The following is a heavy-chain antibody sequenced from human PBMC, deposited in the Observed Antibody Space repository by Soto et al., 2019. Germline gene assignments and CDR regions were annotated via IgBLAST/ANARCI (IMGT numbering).Heavy chain of an antibody. V-gene: IGHV4-30-2*01. Sequence: PSETLSLTFTVSGASINSGGYSWTWIRQPPGEGLEWIGYFSHTGGTYYNPSLKSRVIISIDGSKNHLSLKLKSVTAADTAVYYCARLNGDPDSWGQGTLVTVSS. CDR1: GASINSGGYS. CDR3: ARLNGDPDS. D-gene: IGHD7-27*01. CDR2: FSHTGGT. J-gene: IGHJ4*02.